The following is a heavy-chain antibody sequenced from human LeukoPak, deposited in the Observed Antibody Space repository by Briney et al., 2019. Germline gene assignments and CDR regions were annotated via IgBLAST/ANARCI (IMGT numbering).Heavy chain of an antibody. CDR3: AREVTIFGMDV. V-gene: IGHV4-31*03. CDR2: ISNSGST. J-gene: IGHJ6*02. CDR1: GGSISSGGSY. Sequence: SETLSLTCTVSGGSISSGGSYWSWIRQHPGKGLEWIGYISNSGSTYYNPSLKSRVTISVDTSTNQFSLKLSSVTAADTAVYYCAREVTIFGMDVWGQGTTVTVSS. D-gene: IGHD3-3*01.